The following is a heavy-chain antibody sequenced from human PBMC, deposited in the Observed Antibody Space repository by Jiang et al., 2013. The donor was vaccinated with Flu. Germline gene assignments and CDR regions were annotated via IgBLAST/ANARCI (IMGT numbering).Heavy chain of an antibody. J-gene: IGHJ4*02. CDR2: TYYRSKWFN. Sequence: QTLSLTCAISGDSVSSNSAAWNWIRQSPSRGLEWLGRTYYRSKWFNDYALSVRSRITVSPDTSKNQFSMQLNSVTPEDTAVYYCARGEPTGLGDYLDSWGRGSLVTVSS. D-gene: IGHD1-14*01. V-gene: IGHV6-1*01. CDR3: ARGEPTGLGDYLDS. CDR1: GDSVSSNSAA.